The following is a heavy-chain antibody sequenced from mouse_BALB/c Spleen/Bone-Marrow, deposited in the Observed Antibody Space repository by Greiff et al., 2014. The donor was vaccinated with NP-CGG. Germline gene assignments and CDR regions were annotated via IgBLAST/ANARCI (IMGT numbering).Heavy chain of an antibody. CDR2: VNPNNGGT. D-gene: IGHD1-1*02. J-gene: IGHJ2*01. Sequence: VQLQQSGPALVKPGASVKISCKASGYSFTGYYMHWVKQSHGKSLEWIGRVNPNNGGTSYNQKFKGEAILTVDKSSSTAYMELRSLTSEDSAVYYCAIGNYFDYWGQGTTLTVSS. CDR3: AIGNYFDY. V-gene: IGHV1-26*01. CDR1: GYSFTGYY.